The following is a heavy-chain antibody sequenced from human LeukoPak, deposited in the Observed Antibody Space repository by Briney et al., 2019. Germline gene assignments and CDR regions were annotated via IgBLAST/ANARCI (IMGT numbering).Heavy chain of an antibody. CDR3: ARGELLWFGELSGYGMDV. V-gene: IGHV4-4*02. D-gene: IGHD3-10*01. CDR2: IFHSGTA. Sequence: SETLSLTFAVSGASISSSSWWTWVRQPPGKGLEWIGDIFHSGTANYNPSLKSRITLSVDKSRNRFSLTLSSVTAADTAVYYCARGELLWFGELSGYGMDVWGQGTTVTVSS. CDR1: GASISSSSW. J-gene: IGHJ6*02.